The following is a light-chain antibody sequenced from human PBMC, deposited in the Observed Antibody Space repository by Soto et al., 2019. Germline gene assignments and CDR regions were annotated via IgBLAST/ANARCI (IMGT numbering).Light chain of an antibody. V-gene: IGKV3-20*01. CDR3: QQYVSSPRT. J-gene: IGKJ1*01. CDR2: GTS. CDR1: QTVNTNY. Sequence: EIVLTQSPGTLSLSPGEEATLSCRASQTVNTNYLAWYQQKAGHAPRLLIYGTSSRATGIPDMFSGSGSGTDFPLTSSRLEPEDFAVYYCQQYVSSPRTFGQGTKVEIK.